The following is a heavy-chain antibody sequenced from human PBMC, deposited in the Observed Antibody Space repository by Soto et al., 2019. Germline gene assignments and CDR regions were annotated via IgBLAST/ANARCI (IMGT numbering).Heavy chain of an antibody. CDR2: TSGSSSYM. D-gene: IGHD6-25*01. Sequence: QVQLVESGGGLVKPGGSLRLSCAASGFSFSDYYMTWIRQAPGKGLEWVSYTSGSSSYMSYADSVKGRFTISRDNAQNSLYLQMNSLSAEDTAVYYCARERHPLTHASYGMDAWGQGTTVTVSS. CDR1: GFSFSDYY. CDR3: ARERHPLTHASYGMDA. J-gene: IGHJ6*02. V-gene: IGHV3-11*06.